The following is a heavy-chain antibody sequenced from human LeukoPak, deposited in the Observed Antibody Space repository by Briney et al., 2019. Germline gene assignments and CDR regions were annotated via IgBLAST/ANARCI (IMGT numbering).Heavy chain of an antibody. CDR2: IYTSGST. V-gene: IGHV4-4*07. Sequence: SETLSLTCSVSGASISTYYWSWIRQPAGKGLEWIGRIYTSGSTNYNPSLKSRVTMSVDTSKNQFSLKLSSVTAADTAVYYCATNRAPGYFDYWGQGTLVTVSS. D-gene: IGHD3-10*01. CDR1: GASISTYY. J-gene: IGHJ4*02. CDR3: ATNRAPGYFDY.